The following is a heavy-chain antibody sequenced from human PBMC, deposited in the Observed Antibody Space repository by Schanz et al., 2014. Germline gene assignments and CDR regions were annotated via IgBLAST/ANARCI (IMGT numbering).Heavy chain of an antibody. CDR1: GFTFSTYY. D-gene: IGHD2-15*01. CDR3: ARLVGPSFYYGMDV. Sequence: VQLVESGGGVVRPGGSLRLSCAASGFTFSTYYMNWIRQHPGKGLEWIGYIYDSGNTYYNPSLKSRVTMSIDTSENQFSLNLRSVTGADTAVYYCARLVGPSFYYGMDVWGQGTTVTVS. J-gene: IGHJ6*02. CDR2: IYDSGNT. V-gene: IGHV4-31*02.